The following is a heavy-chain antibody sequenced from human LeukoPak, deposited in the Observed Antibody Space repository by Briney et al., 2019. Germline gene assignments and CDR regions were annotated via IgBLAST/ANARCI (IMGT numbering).Heavy chain of an antibody. J-gene: IGHJ4*02. CDR1: GYTFTCYY. CDR2: INPNSGGT. D-gene: IGHD3-22*01. Sequence: ASVTVSCKASGYTFTCYYMHWVRQAPGQGLEWMGWINPNSGGTNYAQKFQGRVTMTRDTSISTAYMELSRLRSDDTAVYYCARDRADYYDSSGYCVWGQGTLVTVSS. V-gene: IGHV1-2*02. CDR3: ARDRADYYDSSGYCV.